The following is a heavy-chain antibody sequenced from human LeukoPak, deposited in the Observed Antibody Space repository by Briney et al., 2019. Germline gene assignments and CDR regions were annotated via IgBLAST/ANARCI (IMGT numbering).Heavy chain of an antibody. CDR2: INQRGTT. CDR3: ARGYRNVRRQADI. CDR1: GDSFSWHY. J-gene: IGHJ3*02. Sequence: SETLSVTCALYGDSFSWHYWSWIRQPPGKGMEWIGEINQRGTTTYNPSLKRRLTISMDTSRNQYFLNLHSVTAADTAVYYCARGYRNVRRQADIWGQGTMVTVSS. D-gene: IGHD2/OR15-2a*01. V-gene: IGHV4-34*01.